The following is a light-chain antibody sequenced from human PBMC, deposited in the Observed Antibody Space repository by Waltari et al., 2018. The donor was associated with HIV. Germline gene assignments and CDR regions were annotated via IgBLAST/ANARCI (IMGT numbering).Light chain of an antibody. Sequence: DLQTTQSPSSLSASVGARVTITCRASHDISTWLAWYQQKPEKAPKSLIYATSNLQSGVPSRFSGSGSGTDFTLTISRLQPEDFATYYCQQYNAYPLTFGGGTKVEIK. CDR3: QQYNAYPLT. CDR1: HDISTW. CDR2: ATS. V-gene: IGKV1D-16*01. J-gene: IGKJ4*01.